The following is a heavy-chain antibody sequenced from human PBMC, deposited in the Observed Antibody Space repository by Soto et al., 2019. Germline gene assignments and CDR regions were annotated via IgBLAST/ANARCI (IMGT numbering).Heavy chain of an antibody. CDR2: IWYDGSNK. CDR3: AAGEPLNY. J-gene: IGHJ4*02. Sequence: LRLSCVASGFMFSNYGIHWVRQAPGKGLEWVAIIWYDGSNKYYADSVKGRFTISRDNSRNTVYLQMNSLRAEDTAMYYCAAGEPLNYRGQGTLVTVSS. V-gene: IGHV3-33*01. CDR1: GFMFSNYG. D-gene: IGHD1-26*01.